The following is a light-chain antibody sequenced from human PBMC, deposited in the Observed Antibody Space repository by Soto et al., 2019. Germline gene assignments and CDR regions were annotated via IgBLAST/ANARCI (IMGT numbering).Light chain of an antibody. CDR2: GAF. Sequence: DIQMTQYPSSLSASVGDRVTITCRASQTISRYANWYQQKPGKAPKLLISGAFDLQTGVPSRFSGSGSGTDFTLTINGLQPDDFATYYCQQSYNTPWPFGQGSKVDI. J-gene: IGKJ1*01. CDR1: QTISRY. CDR3: QQSYNTPWP. V-gene: IGKV1-39*01.